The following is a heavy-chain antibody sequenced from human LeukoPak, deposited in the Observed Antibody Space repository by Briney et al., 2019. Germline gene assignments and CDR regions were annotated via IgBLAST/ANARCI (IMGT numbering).Heavy chain of an antibody. CDR1: GGTFSSYS. D-gene: IGHD2-2*01. CDR3: ARDSALRCSSTSCYFDY. J-gene: IGHJ4*02. Sequence: SVKVSCKAPGGTFSSYSISWVRQAPGQGPEWLGRITPNLAITDYAQKFRGRVTLTADKSTSTVYMELGSLTSEDTAAYYCARDSALRCSSTSCYFDYWGQGTLVTVSS. CDR2: ITPNLAIT. V-gene: IGHV1-69*04.